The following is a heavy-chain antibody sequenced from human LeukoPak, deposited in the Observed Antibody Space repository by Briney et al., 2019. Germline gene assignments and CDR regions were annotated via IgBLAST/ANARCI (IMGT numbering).Heavy chain of an antibody. V-gene: IGHV3-66*01. CDR3: ARAGGVLWFGELHYFDY. Sequence: GGSLRLSCAASGFTVSSNYMSWVRQAPGKGLEWVPVIYSGGSTYYADSVKGRFTISRDNSKNTLYLQMNSLRAEDTAVYYCARAGGVLWFGELHYFDYWGQGTLVTVSS. J-gene: IGHJ4*02. D-gene: IGHD3-10*01. CDR2: IYSGGST. CDR1: GFTVSSNY.